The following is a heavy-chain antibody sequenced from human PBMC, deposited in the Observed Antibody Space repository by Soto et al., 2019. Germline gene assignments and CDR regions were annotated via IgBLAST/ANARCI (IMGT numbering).Heavy chain of an antibody. J-gene: IGHJ4*02. V-gene: IGHV1-69*13. D-gene: IGHD3-22*01. CDR3: ARGYYDSSGTIDY. Sequence: SVKVSCKASGGTFSSYAISWVRQAPGQGLEWMGGIIPIFGTANYAQKFQGRVTITADESTSTAYMELSSLRSEDTAVYYCARGYYDSSGTIDYWGQGTLVTVYS. CDR2: IIPIFGTA. CDR1: GGTFSSYA.